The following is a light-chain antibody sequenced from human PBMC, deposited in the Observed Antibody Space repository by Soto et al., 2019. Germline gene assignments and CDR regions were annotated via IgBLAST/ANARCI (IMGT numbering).Light chain of an antibody. CDR1: SGHRNYA. CDR3: QTWGTGIRV. CDR2: VNIDGSH. V-gene: IGLV4-69*01. J-gene: IGLJ2*01. Sequence: QLVLTQSPSASASLGVSVTLTCTLSSGHRNYAIAWHQQQPEKGPRYLMKVNIDGSHNKGDGIPDRFSGSSSGAERYLTISSLQSEDEADYYCQTWGTGIRVFGGGTKLTVL.